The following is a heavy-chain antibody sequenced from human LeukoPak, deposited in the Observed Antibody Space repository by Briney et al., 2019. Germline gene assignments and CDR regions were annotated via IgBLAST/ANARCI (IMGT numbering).Heavy chain of an antibody. Sequence: PGGSLRLSCAASGFTFSSDGMHWVRQAPGKGLEWVAVISYDGSNKYHADSVKGRFTISRDNSKNTLYLQMNSLRAEDTAVYYCAKDYEEDIVVVVAASSPDYWGQGTLVTVSS. V-gene: IGHV3-30*18. J-gene: IGHJ4*02. CDR2: ISYDGSNK. CDR3: AKDYEEDIVVVVAASSPDY. CDR1: GFTFSSDG. D-gene: IGHD2-15*01.